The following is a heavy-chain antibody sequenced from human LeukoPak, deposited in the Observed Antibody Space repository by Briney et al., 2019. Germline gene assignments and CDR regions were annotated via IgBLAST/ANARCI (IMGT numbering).Heavy chain of an antibody. CDR2: IFPDDSDT. CDR3: ARQESEVTTPANRYFDL. Sequence: GESLKISCKGSGYSFTSYWIGWVRQMPGKGLEWMGIIFPDDSDTIYSTSFQGQVTISADKSISTAYLQWSNLKASDNAIYYCARQESEVTTPANRYFDLWGQGTLITVSS. J-gene: IGHJ4*02. D-gene: IGHD4-17*01. V-gene: IGHV5-51*01. CDR1: GYSFTSYW.